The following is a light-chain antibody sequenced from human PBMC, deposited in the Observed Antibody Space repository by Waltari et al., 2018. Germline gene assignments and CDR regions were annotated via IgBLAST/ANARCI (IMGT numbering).Light chain of an antibody. V-gene: IGLV1-40*01. Sequence: QSVLTQPPSVSGAPGQRVTISCTGSSPNIGAGYDVHWYQQLPGTAPKLLIYGNSNRPSGVPDRFSGSKSGTSASLAITGLQAEDEADYYCQSYDSSLSGFNVFGSGTKVTVL. CDR1: SPNIGAGYD. CDR3: QSYDSSLSGFNV. CDR2: GNS. J-gene: IGLJ6*01.